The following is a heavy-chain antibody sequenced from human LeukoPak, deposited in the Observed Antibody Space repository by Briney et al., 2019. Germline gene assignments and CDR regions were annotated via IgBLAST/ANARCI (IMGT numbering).Heavy chain of an antibody. D-gene: IGHD6-6*01. CDR3: ARRRRSNSSHDY. V-gene: IGHV4-39*01. CDR1: GGSVSSSTYY. CDR2: IYYSGST. Sequence: PSETLSLTCTVSGGSVSSSTYYWDWIRQPPGKGLEWIGTIYYSGSTYYNPSLTSRVTISVDTSKNQFSLRLSSVTAADTAVYYCARRRRSNSSHDYWSQGTLVTVSS. J-gene: IGHJ4*02.